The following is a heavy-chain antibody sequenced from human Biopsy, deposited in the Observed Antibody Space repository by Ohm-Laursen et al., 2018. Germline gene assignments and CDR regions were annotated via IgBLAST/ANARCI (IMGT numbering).Heavy chain of an antibody. CDR3: ARGQRHYYFLTGYSNADAMDV. CDR2: INEVSSHI. D-gene: IGHD3-9*01. V-gene: IGHV3-21*01. CDR1: GFTFSSFS. Sequence: SLRLSCAASGFTFSSFSMNWVRQAPGKGLEWISYINEVSSHIYDADSVKGRITVARDNAKNSLYLQLNSLRAEDTAVYYCARGQRHYYFLTGYSNADAMDVWGQGTTVTVSS. J-gene: IGHJ6*02.